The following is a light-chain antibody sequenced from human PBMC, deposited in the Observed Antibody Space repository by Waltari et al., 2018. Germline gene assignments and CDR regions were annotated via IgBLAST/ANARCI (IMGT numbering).Light chain of an antibody. J-gene: IGLJ2*01. CDR2: VVS. CDR3: NSYASNSNGL. Sequence: QSALTQPASVSGSPGQSITISCTGTSSDVGRYNYVSWSQQHPGKAPKLLIYVVSNRPSGVPSRFSGSKSGNTASLTISGLQAADEAHYYCNSYASNSNGLFGGGTKLTIL. V-gene: IGLV2-14*03. CDR1: SSDVGRYNY.